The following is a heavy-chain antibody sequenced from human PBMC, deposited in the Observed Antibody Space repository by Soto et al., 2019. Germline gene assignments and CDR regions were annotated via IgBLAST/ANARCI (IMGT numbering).Heavy chain of an antibody. V-gene: IGHV4-59*01. CDR3: ARGGGSSPPRY. Sequence: PSETLSLTCTISGGSISVYYWRWIRQSPRQGLEWIGYVYDNGRPYYSPSLKRRVTISAYTSKTQISLKLTSATAAATAVYYCARGGGSSPPRYWGRGTLVTVSS. CDR1: GGSISVYY. CDR2: VYDNGRP. D-gene: IGHD3-9*01. J-gene: IGHJ4*02.